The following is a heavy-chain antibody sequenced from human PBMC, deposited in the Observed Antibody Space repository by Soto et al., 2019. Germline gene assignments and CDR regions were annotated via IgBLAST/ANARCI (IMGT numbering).Heavy chain of an antibody. CDR2: ISYDGSNK. D-gene: IGHD3-10*01. V-gene: IGHV3-30*18. Sequence: GGSLRLSCEASGFIFSRYGMHWVRQAPGKGLEWVAVISYDGSNKYYAESVKGRFIISRDKSENTLYLQMNSLRAEDTAVYYCAKDLGSGKPYYYYAMDVWGQGTTVTVSS. CDR1: GFIFSRYG. CDR3: AKDLGSGKPYYYYAMDV. J-gene: IGHJ6*02.